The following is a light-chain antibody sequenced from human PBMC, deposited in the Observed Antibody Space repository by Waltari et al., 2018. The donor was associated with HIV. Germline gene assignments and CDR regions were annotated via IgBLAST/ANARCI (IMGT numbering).Light chain of an antibody. CDR1: ALPNQY. Sequence: SYEVTQPPSVSVSPGQAARITCSGDALPNQYAYWYQQKPGQAPVLVMYKDRERPSGIPERCSGSSSGTTVTLTISGVQAEDEADYYCQSADNSGTFVIFGVGTKLTVL. V-gene: IGLV3-25*03. CDR3: QSADNSGTFVI. CDR2: KDR. J-gene: IGLJ2*01.